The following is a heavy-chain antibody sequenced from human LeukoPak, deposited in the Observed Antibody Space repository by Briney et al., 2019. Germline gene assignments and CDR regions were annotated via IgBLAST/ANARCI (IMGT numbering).Heavy chain of an antibody. Sequence: PGGSLRLSCAASGFTFSTYGMNWVRQAPGKGLERVSTIGRSGDITYYADSVKGRFTISRDNSKNTLYLQMNSLRAEDTAIYYCATGSTAVAGTKYWGQGILVTVSS. D-gene: IGHD6-19*01. CDR1: GFTFSTYG. V-gene: IGHV3-23*01. J-gene: IGHJ4*02. CDR3: ATGSTAVAGTKY. CDR2: IGRSGDIT.